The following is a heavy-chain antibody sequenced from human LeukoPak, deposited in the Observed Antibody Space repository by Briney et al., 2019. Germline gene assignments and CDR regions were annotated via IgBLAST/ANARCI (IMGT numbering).Heavy chain of an antibody. J-gene: IGHJ4*02. CDR3: ARGEDSSGSGY. Sequence: ASVKVSCKASRGTFSSYAISWVRQAPGQGREWMGGIIPIFGTANYAQKFQGRVTITTDESTSTAYMELSSLRSEDTALYYCARGEDSSGSGYSGQGTLVTVSS. CDR2: IIPIFGTA. CDR1: RGTFSSYA. V-gene: IGHV1-69*05. D-gene: IGHD6-19*01.